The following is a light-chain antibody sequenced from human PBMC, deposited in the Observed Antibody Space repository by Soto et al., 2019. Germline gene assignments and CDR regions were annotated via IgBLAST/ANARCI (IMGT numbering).Light chain of an antibody. CDR2: GAS. CDR1: QSVSSN. Sequence: IVMTQSPATLSVSPGERATLSCRASQSVSSNLAWYQQKPGQAPRLLIYGASTRATDIPARFSGSGSWTELTLTISSLLSEDFAVYYCQQYNKWPPWTFGQGTKVEI. V-gene: IGKV3-15*01. CDR3: QQYNKWPPWT. J-gene: IGKJ1*01.